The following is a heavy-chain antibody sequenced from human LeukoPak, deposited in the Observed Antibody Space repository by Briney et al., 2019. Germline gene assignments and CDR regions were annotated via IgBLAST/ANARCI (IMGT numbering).Heavy chain of an antibody. Sequence: APVKVSCKASGYTFTSYYMHWVRQAPGQGLEWMGIINPSGGSTSYAQKFQGRVTMTRDTSTSTVYMELGSLRSEDTAVYYCARAYYDFWSGYYYYYYGMDVWGQGTTVTVSS. CDR3: ARAYYDFWSGYYYYYYGMDV. D-gene: IGHD3-3*01. CDR1: GYTFTSYY. CDR2: INPSGGST. J-gene: IGHJ6*02. V-gene: IGHV1-46*01.